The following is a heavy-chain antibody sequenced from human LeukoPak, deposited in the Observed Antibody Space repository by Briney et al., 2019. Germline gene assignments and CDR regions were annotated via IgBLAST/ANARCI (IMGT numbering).Heavy chain of an antibody. Sequence: GGSLRLSCAASGFTFSSYAMHWVRQAPGKGLEWVAVISYDGSNKYYADSVKGRFTISRDNSKNTLYLQMNSLRAEDTAVYYCARESYGDYAYGMDVWGQGTTVTVSS. CDR1: GFTFSSYA. J-gene: IGHJ6*02. CDR2: ISYDGSNK. CDR3: ARESYGDYAYGMDV. D-gene: IGHD4-17*01. V-gene: IGHV3-30-3*01.